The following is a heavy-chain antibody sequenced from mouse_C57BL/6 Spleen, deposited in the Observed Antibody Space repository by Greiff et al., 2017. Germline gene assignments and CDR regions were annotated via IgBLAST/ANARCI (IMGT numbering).Heavy chain of an antibody. D-gene: IGHD1-1*01. CDR1: GYTFTSYW. V-gene: IGHV1-55*01. Sequence: VQLQQPGAELVKPGASVKMSCKASGYTFTSYWITWVKQRPGQGLEWIGDIFPGSGSTNYNEKFKSKATLTVDTSSSTAYMQHSSLTSADSAVYYCAREGWITSVVEDYWGQGTTLTVSS. CDR2: IFPGSGST. CDR3: AREGWITSVVEDY. J-gene: IGHJ2*01.